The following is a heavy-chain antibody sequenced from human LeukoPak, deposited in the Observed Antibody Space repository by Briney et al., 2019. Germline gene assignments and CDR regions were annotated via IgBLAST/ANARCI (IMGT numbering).Heavy chain of an antibody. CDR2: INTNSGGT. Sequence: ASVPVSCQASGYTFTCYYIHWVRQAPGQGPEWMGWINTNSGGTNYGQKFQGRVTMTRDTSISTANMELSRLTSDDTAVYYCARGLAVVSPFDFWGQGTLVTVSS. D-gene: IGHD3-22*01. V-gene: IGHV1-2*02. CDR1: GYTFTCYY. J-gene: IGHJ4*02. CDR3: ARGLAVVSPFDF.